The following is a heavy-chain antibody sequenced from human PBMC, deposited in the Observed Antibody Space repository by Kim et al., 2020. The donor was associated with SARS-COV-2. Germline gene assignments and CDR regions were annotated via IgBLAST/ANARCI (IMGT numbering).Heavy chain of an antibody. J-gene: IGHJ4*02. CDR3: ARLVGARY. V-gene: IGHV3-15*01. D-gene: IGHD1-26*01. CDR2: IKSKTDGGTT. CDR1: GFTLSDAW. Sequence: GGSLRLSCVASGFTLSDAWMSWVLQAPGKGLEWVGRIKSKTDGGTTDYAGPAKGRFTISRDDSKNTLYLQMNSLKIEDTAVYYCARLVGARYWGQGTLVTVSS.